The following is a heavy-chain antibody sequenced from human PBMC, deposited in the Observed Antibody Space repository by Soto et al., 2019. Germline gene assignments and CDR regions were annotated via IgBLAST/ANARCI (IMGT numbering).Heavy chain of an antibody. J-gene: IGHJ3*02. V-gene: IGHV3-9*01. CDR1: GFTFDDYA. Sequence: GGSLRLSCAASGFTFDDYAMHWVRQAPGKGLEWVSGISWNGGSIGYADSVKGRFTISRDNAKNSLYLQMNSLRAEDTALYYCAKDRGYSYGSSAFDIWGQGTMVTVSS. CDR3: AKDRGYSYGSSAFDI. D-gene: IGHD5-18*01. CDR2: ISWNGGSI.